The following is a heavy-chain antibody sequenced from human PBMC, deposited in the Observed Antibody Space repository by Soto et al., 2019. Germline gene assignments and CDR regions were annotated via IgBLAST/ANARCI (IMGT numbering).Heavy chain of an antibody. CDR3: ARVPLWFGEAFDY. V-gene: IGHV4-59*01. J-gene: IGHJ4*02. Sequence: LSLTCTVSGGSISSYYWSWIRQPPGKGLEWIGYIYYSGSTNYNPSLKSRVTISVDTPKNQFSLKLSSVTAADTAVYYCARVPLWFGEAFDYWGQGTLVTVSS. CDR2: IYYSGST. CDR1: GGSISSYY. D-gene: IGHD3-10*01.